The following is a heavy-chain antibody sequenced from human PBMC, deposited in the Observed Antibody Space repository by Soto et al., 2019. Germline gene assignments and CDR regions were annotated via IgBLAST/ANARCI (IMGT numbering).Heavy chain of an antibody. V-gene: IGHV3-23*01. Sequence: GGSLRLSCAASGFTCRSYDMSWVRQAPGKGLEWVSTILVGGSTHYPDSVKGRFTISRDNSKNTVFLQMNSLTAGDTAVYYCAKATATGGGAFDICGQGTMVTISS. D-gene: IGHD2-8*02. CDR2: ILVGGST. J-gene: IGHJ3*02. CDR1: GFTCRSYD. CDR3: AKATATGGGAFDI.